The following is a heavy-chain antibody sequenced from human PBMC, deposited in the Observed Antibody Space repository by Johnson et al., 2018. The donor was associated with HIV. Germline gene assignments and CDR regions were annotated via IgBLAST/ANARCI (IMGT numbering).Heavy chain of an antibody. Sequence: VQLVESGGGLVQPGGSLRLSCAASGFIVSSKYMTWFRQAPGKGLEWVSVLYADGRTYYADSVKGRFTVSSDYSENTLYLQINSLTAEDTAVYYCATKGSKWELIVEGFAVWGQGTMVTVSS. J-gene: IGHJ3*01. CDR3: ATKGSKWELIVEGFAV. CDR1: GFIVSSKY. CDR2: LYADGRT. D-gene: IGHD1-26*01. V-gene: IGHV3-66*02.